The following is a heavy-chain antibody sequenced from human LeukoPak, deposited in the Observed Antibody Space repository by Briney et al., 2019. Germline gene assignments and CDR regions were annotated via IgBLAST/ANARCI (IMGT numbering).Heavy chain of an antibody. V-gene: IGHV3-23*01. CDR3: ARDAASHSSGWYYDY. CDR2: ISDYGSST. Sequence: GGSLRLSCAASGFTFSSYAMTWVRQAPGKGLEWVSAISDYGSSTYYADSMKGRFTISRDNSRNTLYLQMDSLRAEDTAVYYCARDAASHSSGWYYDYWGQGTLVTVSS. J-gene: IGHJ4*02. CDR1: GFTFSSYA. D-gene: IGHD6-19*01.